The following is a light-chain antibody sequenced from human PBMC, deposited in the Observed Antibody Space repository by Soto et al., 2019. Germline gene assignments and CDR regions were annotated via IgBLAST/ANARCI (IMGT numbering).Light chain of an antibody. Sequence: QSALTQPASVSGSPGQSITISCTGTSSDVGGYKYVSWYQQHPDKAPKLIIFEVSNRPSGISSRFSGSKSGNPASLTISGLQAEDEADYYFASYTRSSTSVIFGRGTKITVL. CDR1: SSDVGGYKY. CDR3: ASYTRSSTSVI. J-gene: IGLJ2*01. CDR2: EVS. V-gene: IGLV2-14*01.